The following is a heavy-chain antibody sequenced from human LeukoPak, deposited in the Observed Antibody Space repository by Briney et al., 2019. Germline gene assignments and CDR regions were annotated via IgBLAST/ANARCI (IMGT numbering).Heavy chain of an antibody. D-gene: IGHD3-9*01. Sequence: GASVKVSCKASGYTFTSYYMHWVRQAPGQGLEWMGIINPSGGSTSYAQKFQGRVTMTRDMSTSTVYMELSSLRSEDTAVYYCAREYRGYYDILTGSSHNWFDPWGQGTLVTVSS. V-gene: IGHV1-46*01. CDR2: INPSGGST. J-gene: IGHJ5*02. CDR1: GYTFTSYY. CDR3: AREYRGYYDILTGSSHNWFDP.